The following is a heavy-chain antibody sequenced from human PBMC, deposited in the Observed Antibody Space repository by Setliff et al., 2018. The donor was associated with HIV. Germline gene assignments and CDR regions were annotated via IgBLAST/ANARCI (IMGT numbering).Heavy chain of an antibody. V-gene: IGHV3-21*01. J-gene: IGHJ3*02. CDR3: ASGREQGLRHAFDI. D-gene: IGHD4-17*01. Sequence: GGSLRLSCAASGFSFSSYSMNWVRQAPGKGLEWVSSISSGTRYIHYADSVEGRFTISRDNVKNALYLQMNSLRAEDTAVYYCASGREQGLRHAFDIWGQGAMVTVSS. CDR2: ISSGTRYI. CDR1: GFSFSSYS.